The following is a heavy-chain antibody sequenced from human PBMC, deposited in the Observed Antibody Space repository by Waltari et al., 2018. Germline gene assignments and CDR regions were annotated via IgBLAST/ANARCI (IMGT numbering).Heavy chain of an antibody. CDR2: IWYDGSNK. D-gene: IGHD6-19*01. V-gene: IGHV3-33*01. Sequence: QVQLVESGGGVVQPGRSLRLSCAASGFTFSSYGMHWVRQAPGKGLEWVAVIWYDGSNKYYADSVKGRFTISRDNSKNTLYLQMNSLRAEDTAVDYCARDFASIAVAGGDYWGQGTLVTVSS. CDR1: GFTFSSYG. CDR3: ARDFASIAVAGGDY. J-gene: IGHJ4*02.